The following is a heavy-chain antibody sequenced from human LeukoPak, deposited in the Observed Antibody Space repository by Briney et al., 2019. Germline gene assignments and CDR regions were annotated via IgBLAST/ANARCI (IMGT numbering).Heavy chain of an antibody. CDR1: GYTFTSYG. Sequence: ASVKVSCKASGYTFTSYGISWVRQAPGQGLEWMGWISAYNGNTNYAQKFQGRVTMTTDTSTSTAYMELRSLRSDDTAVYYCARGRERGTRADNWFDPWGQGTLVTVSS. CDR3: ARGRERGTRADNWFDP. D-gene: IGHD1-1*01. V-gene: IGHV1-18*01. J-gene: IGHJ5*02. CDR2: ISAYNGNT.